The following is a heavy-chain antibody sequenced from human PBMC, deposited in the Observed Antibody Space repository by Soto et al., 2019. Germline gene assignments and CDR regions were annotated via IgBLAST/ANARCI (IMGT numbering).Heavy chain of an antibody. CDR2: IIPIFGTA. CDR1: GGTFSSSA. V-gene: IGHV1-69*13. Sequence: SVKVSCKASGGTFSSSAISWGRQAPGQGLEWMGGIIPIFGTANYAQKFQGRVTITADESTSTAYMELSSLRSEDTAVYYCARGECGGDCYRYFDYWGQGTLVTVSS. J-gene: IGHJ4*02. CDR3: ARGECGGDCYRYFDY. D-gene: IGHD2-21*02.